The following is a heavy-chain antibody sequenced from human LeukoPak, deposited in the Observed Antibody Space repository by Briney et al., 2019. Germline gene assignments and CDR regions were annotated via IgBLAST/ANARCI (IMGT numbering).Heavy chain of an antibody. CDR1: GGSISSYH. D-gene: IGHD6-13*01. V-gene: IGHV4-4*07. J-gene: IGHJ4*02. Sequence: PSETLSLTCTVSGGSISSYHWSWIRQPAGKGLEWIGRIYTTGSTNYNAYLKSRVSMSVDTSKNQFSLKLSSVTAADTPVYYCARRSSGRLAAAGYYFDYWGQGTLVTVSS. CDR2: IYTTGST. CDR3: ARRSSGRLAAAGYYFDY.